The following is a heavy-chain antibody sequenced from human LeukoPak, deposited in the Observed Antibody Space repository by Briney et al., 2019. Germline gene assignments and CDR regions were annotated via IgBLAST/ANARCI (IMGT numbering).Heavy chain of an antibody. D-gene: IGHD2-15*01. J-gene: IGHJ4*02. CDR2: ISASGSYI. CDR1: GFTFDTYR. CDR3: AKDRYCSGGSCSSYFDY. V-gene: IGHV3-21*04. Sequence: GGSLRLSCAASGFTFDTYRMNWVRQAPGKGLEWVSSISASGSYIYYADSLKGRFTISRDNSKNTLYLQMNSLRAEDTAVYYCAKDRYCSGGSCSSYFDYWGQGTLVTVSS.